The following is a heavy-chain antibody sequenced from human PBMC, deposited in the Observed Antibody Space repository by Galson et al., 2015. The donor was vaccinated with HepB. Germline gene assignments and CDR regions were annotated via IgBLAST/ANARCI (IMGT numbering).Heavy chain of an antibody. Sequence: QSGAEVKKPGESLRISCKGSGYSFTSYWISWVRQMPGKGLEWMGRIDPSDSYTNYSPSFQGHVTISADKSISTAYLQWSSLKASDTAMYYCARHPPEWFGELLMGHGWFDPWGQGTLVTVSS. CDR3: ARHPPEWFGELLMGHGWFDP. CDR2: IDPSDSYT. D-gene: IGHD3-10*01. V-gene: IGHV5-10-1*01. J-gene: IGHJ5*02. CDR1: GYSFTSYW.